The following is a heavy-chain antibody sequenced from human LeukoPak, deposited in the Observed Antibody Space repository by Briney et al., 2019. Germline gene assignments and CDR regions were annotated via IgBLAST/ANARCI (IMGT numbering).Heavy chain of an antibody. V-gene: IGHV1-2*02. Sequence: GASVKVSCKASGYTFTGYYMHWVRQAPGQGLEWMGWINPNSGGTNYAQKFQGRVTMTRDTSISTAYTELSRLRSDDTAVYYCARDPAFGSENWFDPWGQGTLVTVSS. D-gene: IGHD3-16*01. CDR1: GYTFTGYY. CDR3: ARDPAFGSENWFDP. CDR2: INPNSGGT. J-gene: IGHJ5*02.